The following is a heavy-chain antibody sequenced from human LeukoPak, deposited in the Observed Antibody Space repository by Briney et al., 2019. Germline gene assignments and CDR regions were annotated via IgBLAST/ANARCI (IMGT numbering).Heavy chain of an antibody. D-gene: IGHD6-6*01. Sequence: SVKVSCTASGIPFSRFPITWVRQAPGRGLEWMGRIIPLVGMPNYAQNFQGRVTITADKATSTAYMEMRSLRSEDTAVYYCASRPATSIAARPYGLDVWGQGTTVIVSS. V-gene: IGHV1-69*02. J-gene: IGHJ6*02. CDR1: GIPFSRFP. CDR3: ASRPATSIAARPYGLDV. CDR2: IIPLVGMP.